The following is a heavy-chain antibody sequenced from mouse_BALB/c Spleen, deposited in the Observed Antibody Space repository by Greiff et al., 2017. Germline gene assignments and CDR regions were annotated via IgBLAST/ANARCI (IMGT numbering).Heavy chain of an antibody. V-gene: IGHV3-6*02. CDR3: ARDTTANFDY. J-gene: IGHJ2*01. Sequence: VQLKESGPGLVKPSQSLSLTCSVTGYSITSGYYWNWIRQFPGNKLEWMGYISYDGSNNYNPSLKNRISITRDTSKNQFFLKLNSVTTEDTATYYCARDTTANFDYWGQGTTLTVSS. D-gene: IGHD1-2*01. CDR2: ISYDGSN. CDR1: GYSITSGYY.